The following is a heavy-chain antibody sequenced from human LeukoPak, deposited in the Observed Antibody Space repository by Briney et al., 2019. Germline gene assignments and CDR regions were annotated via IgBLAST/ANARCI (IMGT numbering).Heavy chain of an antibody. J-gene: IGHJ4*02. CDR1: GYTFSTYG. D-gene: IGHD5-18*01. CDR3: ARESGSGYNY. V-gene: IGHV1-18*01. Sequence: ASVKVSCKTSGYTFSTYGISWVRQAPGQGLQWMGWISGYNGNTNYAQKFQGRVTMTRDTSISTAYMELSRLRSDDTAVYYCARESGSGYNYWGQGTLVTVSS. CDR2: ISGYNGNT.